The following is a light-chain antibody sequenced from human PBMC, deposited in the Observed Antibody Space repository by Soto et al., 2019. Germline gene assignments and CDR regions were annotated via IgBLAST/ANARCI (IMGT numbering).Light chain of an antibody. Sequence: QSVLTQPASLSGSPGQSITISCTGTSSDIGAYDYVSWFQQHPGKAPKLMISEVNNRPSGVSNRFSGSTSDNTPSLTISGLQAEDEADYYCCSYAGHSAYVFAGGTKLTVL. CDR1: SSDIGAYDY. J-gene: IGLJ1*01. CDR3: CSYAGHSAYV. V-gene: IGLV2-14*01. CDR2: EVN.